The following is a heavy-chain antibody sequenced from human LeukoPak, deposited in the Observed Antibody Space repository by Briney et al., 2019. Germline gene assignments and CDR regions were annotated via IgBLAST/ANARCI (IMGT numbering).Heavy chain of an antibody. CDR3: ARTSWYYDFWSGYPPWAFDI. CDR1: GGSISSYY. D-gene: IGHD3-3*01. CDR2: IYTSGST. J-gene: IGHJ3*02. Sequence: SETLSLTCTVSGGSISSYYWSWIRQPAGQGLEWVGRIYTSGSTNYNPSLKSRVTMSVDTSKNQFSLKLSSVTAADTAVYYCARTSWYYDFWSGYPPWAFDIWGQGTMVTVSS. V-gene: IGHV4-4*07.